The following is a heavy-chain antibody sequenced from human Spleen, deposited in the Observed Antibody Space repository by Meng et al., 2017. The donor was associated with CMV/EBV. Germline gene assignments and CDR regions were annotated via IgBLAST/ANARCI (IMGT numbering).Heavy chain of an antibody. J-gene: IGHJ4*02. Sequence: GESLKISCKASGYSFSNYWIGWVRQMPGKGLEWMAMIFPDDSDTKYSPSFQGQVTISADKSISTAYLQWRSLRASDTATYYCVRPPQKFERDYWGQGTPVTVSS. CDR1: GYSFSNYW. V-gene: IGHV5-51*01. CDR3: VRPPQKFERDY. D-gene: IGHD3-9*01. CDR2: IFPDDSDT.